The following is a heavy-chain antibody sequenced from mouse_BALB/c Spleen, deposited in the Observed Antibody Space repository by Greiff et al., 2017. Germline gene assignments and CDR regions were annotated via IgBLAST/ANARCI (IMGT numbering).Heavy chain of an antibody. V-gene: IGHV5-6-4*01. CDR3: TRENYYGSRLAYFDY. CDR2: ISSGGSYT. CDR1: GFTFSSYT. J-gene: IGHJ2*01. Sequence: EVKLVESGGGLVKPGGSLKLSCAASGFTFSSYTMSWVRQTPEKRLEWVATISSGGSYTYYPDSVKGRFTISRDNAKNTLYLQMSSLKSEDTAMYYCTRENYYGSRLAYFDYWGQGTTLTVSS. D-gene: IGHD1-1*01.